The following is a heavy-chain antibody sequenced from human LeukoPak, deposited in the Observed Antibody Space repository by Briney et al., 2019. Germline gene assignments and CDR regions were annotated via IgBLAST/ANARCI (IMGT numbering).Heavy chain of an antibody. CDR3: ARDDPVGFPVGFDY. J-gene: IGHJ4*02. V-gene: IGHV1-18*01. Sequence: GASVKVSCKASGYTFTSYGISWVRQAPGQGLEWMGWISAYNGNTNYAQKFQGRVTMTTDTSTSTAHMELRSLRSGDTAVYYCARDDPVGFPVGFDYWGQGTLVTVSS. CDR2: ISAYNGNT. D-gene: IGHD1-26*01. CDR1: GYTFTSYG.